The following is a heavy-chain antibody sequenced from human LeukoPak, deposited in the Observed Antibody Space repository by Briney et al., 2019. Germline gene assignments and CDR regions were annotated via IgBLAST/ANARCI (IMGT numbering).Heavy chain of an antibody. CDR1: GYTFTSYA. CDR2: TNAGNGNT. V-gene: IGHV1-3*01. CDR3: ARGRGIAAAGYYYYYGMDV. D-gene: IGHD6-13*01. J-gene: IGHJ6*02. Sequence: ASVKVSCKASGYTFTSYAMHWVRQAPGQRLEWMGWTNAGNGNTKYSQKFQGRVTITRDTSASTAYMELSSLRSEDTAVYYCARGRGIAAAGYYYYYGMDVWGQGTTVTVSS.